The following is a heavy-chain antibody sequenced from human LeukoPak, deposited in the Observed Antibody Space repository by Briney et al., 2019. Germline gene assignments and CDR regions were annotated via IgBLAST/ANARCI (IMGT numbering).Heavy chain of an antibody. CDR2: ISSSSAYI. J-gene: IGHJ4*02. D-gene: IGHD6-13*01. CDR3: ARDGAVVGTDFDY. CDR1: AFTFSSYS. V-gene: IGHV3-21*01. Sequence: PGGSLRLSCAASAFTFSSYSMNWVRQAPGKGLEWVSSISSSSAYIHYADSLKGRFTISRDNAKNSLYLQMNSLRVEDTAVYYCARDGAVVGTDFDYWGQGTLVTVSS.